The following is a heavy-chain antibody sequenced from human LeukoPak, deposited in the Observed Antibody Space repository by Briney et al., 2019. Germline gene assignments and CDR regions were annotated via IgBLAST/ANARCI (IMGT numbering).Heavy chain of an antibody. D-gene: IGHD5-24*01. V-gene: IGHV4-34*01. CDR3: ARGGDKVEMATIRAFDT. Sequence: SETLSLTCAVYGGSFSDYYWSWIRQPPGKGLEWIGEINHSGSTNYNPSLKSRVTISVDTSKNQFSLKLSSVTAADTAVYYCARGGDKVEMATIRAFDTWGQGTMVTVSS. J-gene: IGHJ3*02. CDR1: GGSFSDYY. CDR2: INHSGST.